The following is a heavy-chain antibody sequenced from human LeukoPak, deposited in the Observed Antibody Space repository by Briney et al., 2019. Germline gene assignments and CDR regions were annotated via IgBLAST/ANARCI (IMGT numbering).Heavy chain of an antibody. D-gene: IGHD4-11*01. V-gene: IGHV3-7*01. CDR3: ARTITTVTTSIYYYYYMDV. J-gene: IGHJ6*03. CDR2: IKQDGSEK. CDR1: GFTFSSYW. Sequence: GGSLRLSCAASGFTFSSYWMSWVRQAPGKGLEWVANIKQDGSEKYYVDSVKGRFTISRDNAKNSLYLQMNSLRAEDTAVYYCARTITTVTTSIYYYYYMDVWGKGTTVTVSS.